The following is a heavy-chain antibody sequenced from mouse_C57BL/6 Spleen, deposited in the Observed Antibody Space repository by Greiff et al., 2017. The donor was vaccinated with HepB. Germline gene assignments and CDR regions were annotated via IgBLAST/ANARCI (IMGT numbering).Heavy chain of an antibody. V-gene: IGHV1-81*01. CDR3: ARGGTTVVADYYAMDY. Sequence: VMLVESGAELARPGASVKLSCKASGYTFTSYGISWVKQRTGQGLEWIGEIYPRSGNTYYNEKFKGKATLTADKSSSTAYMELRSLTSEDSAVYFCARGGTTVVADYYAMDYWGQGTSVTVSS. J-gene: IGHJ4*01. CDR2: IYPRSGNT. D-gene: IGHD1-1*01. CDR1: GYTFTSYG.